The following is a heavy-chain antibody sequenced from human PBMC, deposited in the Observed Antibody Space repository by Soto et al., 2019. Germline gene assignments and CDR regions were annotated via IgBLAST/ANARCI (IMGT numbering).Heavy chain of an antibody. CDR1: GGSISSYY. J-gene: IGHJ5*02. D-gene: IGHD3-16*01. Sequence: QVQLQESGPGLVKPSETLSLTCTVSGGSISSYYWSWIRQPPGKGLEWIGYIYYSGSTNYNPSLKSRVTISVDTSKNQFALKLSSVTAADTAVYYCARWVRGPPRYNWFDPWGQGTLVTVSS. V-gene: IGHV4-59*01. CDR3: ARWVRGPPRYNWFDP. CDR2: IYYSGST.